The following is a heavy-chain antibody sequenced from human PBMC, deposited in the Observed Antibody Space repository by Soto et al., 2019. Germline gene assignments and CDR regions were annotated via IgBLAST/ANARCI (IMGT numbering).Heavy chain of an antibody. CDR3: ARGTLMSYYYGSGSRDRGYFDF. CDR1: GGSFTDYY. CDR2: INQSGTT. D-gene: IGHD3-10*01. Sequence: KTSDTLSLTCEISGGSFTDYYWSWIRHPPGRGLEWIGEINQSGTTTYNPSRKSRVTISVGASKKQFSLNVTSVTAADTAIYYCARGTLMSYYYGSGSRDRGYFDFWGQGSLVTVS. V-gene: IGHV4-34*01. J-gene: IGHJ4*02.